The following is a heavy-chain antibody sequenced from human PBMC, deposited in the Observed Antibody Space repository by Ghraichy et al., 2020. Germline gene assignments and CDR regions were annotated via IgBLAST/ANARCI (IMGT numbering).Heavy chain of an antibody. CDR3: ARDHRSTYYDFWSAIDY. CDR2: ISAYNGNT. J-gene: IGHJ4*02. V-gene: IGHV1-18*01. CDR1: GYTFTSYG. Sequence: ASVKVSCKASGYTFTSYGISWVRQAPGQGLEWMGWISAYNGNTNYAQKLQGRVTMTTDTSTSTAYMELRSLRSDDTAVYYCARDHRSTYYDFWSAIDYWGQGTLVTVSS. D-gene: IGHD3-3*01.